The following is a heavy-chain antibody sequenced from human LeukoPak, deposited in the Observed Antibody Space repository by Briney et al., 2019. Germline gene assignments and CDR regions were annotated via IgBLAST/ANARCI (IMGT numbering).Heavy chain of an antibody. Sequence: GESLRISCKGSAVTFNNYWIGWVRQLPGKGLDWMGMIYPGDSETRYSPSFQGQVTMSVDKSVNTAYLHWAGLKASDTAMYYCARLVGATIYDAFDIWGQGTMVTVSS. D-gene: IGHD1-26*01. J-gene: IGHJ3*02. CDR2: IYPGDSET. CDR1: AVTFNNYW. V-gene: IGHV5-51*01. CDR3: ARLVGATIYDAFDI.